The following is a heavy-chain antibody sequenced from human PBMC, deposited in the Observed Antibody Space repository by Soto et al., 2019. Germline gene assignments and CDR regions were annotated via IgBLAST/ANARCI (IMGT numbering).Heavy chain of an antibody. Sequence: QVQLVQSGAEVKKPGSSVKVSCKASGGTFSSYAISWVRQAPGQGLEWMGGIIPIFGTANYAQKFQGRVTITADESTSTAYMELSSLRSEDTAGYYCARDRTTEGRMSYYGMDVWGQWTTVTVSS. D-gene: IGHD4-4*01. CDR1: GGTFSSYA. J-gene: IGHJ6*02. CDR2: IIPIFGTA. CDR3: ARDRTTEGRMSYYGMDV. V-gene: IGHV1-69*01.